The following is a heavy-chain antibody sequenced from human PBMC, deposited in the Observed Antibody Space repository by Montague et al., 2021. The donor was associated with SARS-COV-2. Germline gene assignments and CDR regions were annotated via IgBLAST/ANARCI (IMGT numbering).Heavy chain of an antibody. J-gene: IGHJ6*02. CDR3: ARGRRILLWFGELFTGGDYYGMDV. CDR2: INHSGST. D-gene: IGHD3-10*01. V-gene: IGHV4-34*01. Sequence: SETLSLTCAVYGGSFSGYYCSWIRQRPGKGLEWVGEINHSGSTNYKPSLKIRVTISVYTSKNQFSLKLSSLTAADTAVYDCARGRRILLWFGELFTGGDYYGMDVWGQGTTVTVSS. CDR1: GGSFSGYY.